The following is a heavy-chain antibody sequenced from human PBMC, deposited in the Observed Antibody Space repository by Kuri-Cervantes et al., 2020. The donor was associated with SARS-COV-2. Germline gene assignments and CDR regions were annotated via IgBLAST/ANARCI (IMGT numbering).Heavy chain of an antibody. J-gene: IGHJ4*02. CDR3: ARAGTSGSYLGY. V-gene: IGHV3-20*04. D-gene: IGHD1-26*01. Sequence: LSLTCAASGFTFSNAWMSWVRQAPGKGLEWVSGINWNGVRTGYTDSVKGRFTISRDNAKNSLYLQMNSLRAEDTAFYYCARAGTSGSYLGYWGQGTWSPSPQ. CDR2: INWNGVRT. CDR1: GFTFSNAW.